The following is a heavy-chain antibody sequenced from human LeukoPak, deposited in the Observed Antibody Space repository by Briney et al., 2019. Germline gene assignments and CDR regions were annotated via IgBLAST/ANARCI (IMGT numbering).Heavy chain of an antibody. Sequence: GGSLRLSCAASGFTFSSYWMHWVRQAPGKGLVWVSRINSDGSSASYADSVKGRFTISRDNAKNTLYLQMNSLRAEDTAVYYCARLGQDDFWSGYSWGQGPLVTVSS. CDR2: INSDGSSA. CDR3: ARLGQDDFWSGYS. D-gene: IGHD3-3*01. V-gene: IGHV3-74*01. J-gene: IGHJ4*02. CDR1: GFTFSSYW.